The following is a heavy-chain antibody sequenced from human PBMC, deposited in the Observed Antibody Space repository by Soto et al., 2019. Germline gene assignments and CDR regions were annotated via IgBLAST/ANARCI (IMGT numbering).Heavy chain of an antibody. V-gene: IGHV4-4*07. CDR1: GGCISSYY. CDR3: ASQLAPYWYFDR. D-gene: IGHD6-13*01. Sequence: ETLPLTCTVSGGCISSYYWYWIRQPAGKGLEWIGRIYTSGSTNYNPSLKSRVTMSVDTSKNQFSLKLSSVTAADTAVYYCASQLAPYWYFDRWGRGTLVIVSS. J-gene: IGHJ2*01. CDR2: IYTSGST.